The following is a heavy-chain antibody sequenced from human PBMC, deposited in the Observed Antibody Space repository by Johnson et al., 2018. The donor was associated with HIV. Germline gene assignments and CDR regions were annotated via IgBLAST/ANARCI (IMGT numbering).Heavy chain of an antibody. Sequence: EVQLVESGGGLVQPGRSLRLSCAASGFTFDDYAMHWVRQAPGKGLEWVSAISGSGGSTYYADSVKGRFTISRDNSKNTLYLQMNSLRAEDTAVYYCARGRGSYSSSSPLPLDAFDIWGQGTMVTVSS. CDR1: GFTFDDYA. CDR3: ARGRGSYSSSSPLPLDAFDI. J-gene: IGHJ3*02. CDR2: ISGSGGST. V-gene: IGHV3-23*04. D-gene: IGHD6-6*01.